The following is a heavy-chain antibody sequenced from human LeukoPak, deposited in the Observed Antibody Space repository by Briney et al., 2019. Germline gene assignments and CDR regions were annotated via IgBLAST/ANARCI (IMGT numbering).Heavy chain of an antibody. CDR1: GYRFTSYG. CDR2: ISAYNAIT. CDR3: ARSPVAGLFDP. Sequence: ASVKVSCKASGYRFTSYGMSWVRQAPGQGLEWMGWISAYNAITKYAQKLQGRVTMTTDTSTSTAYMELNSLRAEDTAVYYCARSPVAGLFDPWGQGTLVTVSS. D-gene: IGHD6-19*01. J-gene: IGHJ5*02. V-gene: IGHV1-18*01.